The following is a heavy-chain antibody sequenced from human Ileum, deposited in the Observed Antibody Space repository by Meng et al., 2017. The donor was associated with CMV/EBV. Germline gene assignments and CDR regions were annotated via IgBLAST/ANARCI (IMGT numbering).Heavy chain of an antibody. V-gene: IGHV1-2*02. CDR1: GYTFTGYY. J-gene: IGHJ4*02. CDR2: INPNSGGT. D-gene: IGHD2-2*01. Sequence: ASVKVSCKASGYTFTGYYMHWVRQAPGQGLEWMGWINPNSGGTNYAQKFQGRVTMTRDTSISTAYMELSRLRSDDTAVYYCAKDGSLTGANSKGIVVVPAARGSDYWGQGTLVTVSS. CDR3: AKDGSLTGANSKGIVVVPAARGSDY.